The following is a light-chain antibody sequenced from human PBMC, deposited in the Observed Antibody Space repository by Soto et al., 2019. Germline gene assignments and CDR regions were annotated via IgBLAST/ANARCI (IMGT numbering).Light chain of an antibody. V-gene: IGKV1-5*03. CDR3: QQCYTYWT. Sequence: DLQMTQSPSTLSTSVGDRVTITCRASQTINTWLAWYQQKPGKAPKLLIYKASGLESGVPSRFSGSGSGTEFTLTISSLQPDDFATYYCQQCYTYWTFGQGTKVDIK. J-gene: IGKJ1*01. CDR1: QTINTW. CDR2: KAS.